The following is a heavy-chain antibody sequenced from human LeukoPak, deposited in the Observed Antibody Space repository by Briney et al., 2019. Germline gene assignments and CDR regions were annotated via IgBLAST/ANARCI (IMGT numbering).Heavy chain of an antibody. CDR1: GDSVSSNSAA. V-gene: IGHV6-1*01. J-gene: IGHJ4*02. CDR2: TYYRSKWYN. D-gene: IGHD3-22*01. Sequence: SQTLSLTCAISGDSVSSNSAAWNWIRQSPSRGLEWLGRTYYRSKWYNDYAVSVKSRITINPDTSKNQFSLQLNSVTPEDTAVYYCARDRGITGTMGMIVVVARFDYWGQGTLVTVSS. CDR3: ARDRGITGTMGMIVVVARFDY.